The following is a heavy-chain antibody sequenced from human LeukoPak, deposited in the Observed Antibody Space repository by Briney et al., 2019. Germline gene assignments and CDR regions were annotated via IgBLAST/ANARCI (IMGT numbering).Heavy chain of an antibody. CDR3: ARGGGGTAYFDY. CDR1: GGSISSYY. CDR2: NYYSGST. V-gene: IGHV4-59*01. Sequence: SETLSLTCTVSGGSISSYYWNWIRQPPAKGLEWSGDNYYSGSTKYNPSLKSRITISVDTSKNQFSLQLSSVTAAVTAVYYCARGGGGTAYFDYWGQGSLVTVSS. D-gene: IGHD1-26*01. J-gene: IGHJ4*02.